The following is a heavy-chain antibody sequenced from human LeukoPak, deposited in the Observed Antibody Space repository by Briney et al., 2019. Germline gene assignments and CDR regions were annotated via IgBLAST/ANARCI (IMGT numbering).Heavy chain of an antibody. CDR1: GFTFSIYW. CDR2: IKQDGSEK. CDR3: AREVRSYGGQIDY. D-gene: IGHD4/OR15-4a*01. J-gene: IGHJ4*02. V-gene: IGHV3-7*01. Sequence: PGGSLRLSCAASGFTFSIYWMSWVRQAPGKGLEWVANIKQDGSEKYYADSVKGRFTISRDNSKNTLYLQMNSLRAEDTAVYYCAREVRSYGGQIDYWGQGTLVTVSS.